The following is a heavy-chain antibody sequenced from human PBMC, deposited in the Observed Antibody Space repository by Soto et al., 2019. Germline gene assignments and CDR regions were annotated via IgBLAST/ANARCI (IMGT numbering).Heavy chain of an antibody. D-gene: IGHD6-19*01. CDR2: IYPGDSDT. J-gene: IGHJ5*02. Sequence: PGESLKTHCHGPGYSFPSYWIGWVRQMPGNGLEWMGIIYPGDSDTNYSPSFQGQVTISADKSISTAYLQWSSLKASDTAMYYCARHPISGTAGTSWFDPWGQGTLVTVSS. CDR3: ARHPISGTAGTSWFDP. CDR1: GYSFPSYW. V-gene: IGHV5-51*01.